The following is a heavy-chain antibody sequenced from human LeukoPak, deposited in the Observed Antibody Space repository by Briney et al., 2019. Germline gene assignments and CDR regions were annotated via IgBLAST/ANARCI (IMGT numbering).Heavy chain of an antibody. CDR2: INADTGNT. Sequence: GASVRVSCKASGYTFTNYAMHWVRQAPGQRLEWMGWINADTGNTKYSQNFQGRVTITRDTSASTAYMELSSLRSEDTAVYYCARDLASSGWYQGVFDYWGQGTLVTVSS. J-gene: IGHJ4*02. D-gene: IGHD6-19*01. CDR3: ARDLASSGWYQGVFDY. CDR1: GYTFTNYA. V-gene: IGHV1-3*01.